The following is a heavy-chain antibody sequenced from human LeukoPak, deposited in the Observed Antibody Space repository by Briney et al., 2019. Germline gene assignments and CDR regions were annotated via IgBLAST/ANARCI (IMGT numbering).Heavy chain of an antibody. CDR3: ARSRAAASTYFNYFDY. J-gene: IGHJ4*02. Sequence: ASVKVSCKASGYTFTSYGISWVRQAPGQGLEWMGWISAYNGNTNYAQKLQGRVTMTTDTSTSTAYMELRSLRSDDTAVYYCARSRAAASTYFNYFDYWGQGTLVTVSS. CDR1: GYTFTSYG. V-gene: IGHV1-18*01. D-gene: IGHD6-13*01. CDR2: ISAYNGNT.